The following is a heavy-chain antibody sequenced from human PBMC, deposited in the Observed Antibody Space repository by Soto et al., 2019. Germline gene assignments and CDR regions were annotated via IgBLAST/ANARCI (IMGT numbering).Heavy chain of an antibody. V-gene: IGHV1-69*01. CDR1: GGTFSSYA. Sequence: QVQLVQSGAEVKKPGSSVKVSCKASGGTFSSYAISWVRQAPGQGLEWMGGIIPIFGTANYAQKFQGRVTITADEATSTADMERSSLRSEDTAVYYCASRPVNYYDSSGYYAYFDYWGQGTLVTVSS. J-gene: IGHJ4*02. CDR2: IIPIFGTA. CDR3: ASRPVNYYDSSGYYAYFDY. D-gene: IGHD3-22*01.